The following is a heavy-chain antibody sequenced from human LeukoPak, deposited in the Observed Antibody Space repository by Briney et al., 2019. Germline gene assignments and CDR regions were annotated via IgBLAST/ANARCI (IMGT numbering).Heavy chain of an antibody. CDR3: ARENLAAAADY. Sequence: PGGSLRLSCAASEFTFSAYWMHWVRQAPGKGLVWVSRTRGDGSMTNYADSVKGRFAISRDNAKNTLYLRMNSLRLEDTAVYYCARENLAAAADYWGQGTVVTVSS. CDR2: TRGDGSMT. CDR1: EFTFSAYW. J-gene: IGHJ4*02. V-gene: IGHV3-74*01. D-gene: IGHD6-25*01.